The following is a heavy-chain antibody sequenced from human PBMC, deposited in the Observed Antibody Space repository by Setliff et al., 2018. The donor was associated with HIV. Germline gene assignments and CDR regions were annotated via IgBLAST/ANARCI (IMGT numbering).Heavy chain of an antibody. CDR3: ARGLRVYDSSGYYYRDYYYYYMDV. V-gene: IGHV4-59*11. CDR1: GVSISSHY. D-gene: IGHD3-22*01. CDR2: IYYSGST. J-gene: IGHJ6*03. Sequence: PSETLSLTCTVSGVSISSHYWSWIRQPPGKGLEWIGYIYYSGSTNYNPSLKSRVTISVDTSKNQFSLKLSSVTAADTAVYYCARGLRVYDSSGYYYRDYYYYYMDVWGKGTTVTVSS.